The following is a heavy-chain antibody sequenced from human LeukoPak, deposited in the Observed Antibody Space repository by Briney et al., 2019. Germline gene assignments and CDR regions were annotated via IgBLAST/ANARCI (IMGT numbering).Heavy chain of an antibody. J-gene: IGHJ4*02. CDR2: IIPVFGTA. CDR1: GGTFSSYA. Sequence: AASVKVSCKASGGTFSSYAISWVRQAPGQGLEWMGGIIPVFGTANYAQKFQGRVTITADESTSTAYMELSSLRSEDTAVYYCARERTGYSYGHPPPYYFDYWGQGTLVTVSS. D-gene: IGHD5-18*01. CDR3: ARERTGYSYGHPPPYYFDY. V-gene: IGHV1-69*13.